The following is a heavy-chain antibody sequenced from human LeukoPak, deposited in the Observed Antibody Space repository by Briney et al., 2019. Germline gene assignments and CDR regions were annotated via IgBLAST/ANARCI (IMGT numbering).Heavy chain of an antibody. Sequence: GGSLRLSCGASGFTFSSYGMHWVRQAPGKGLEWVAVISYDGSNKYYADSVKGRFTISRDNSKNTLYLQMNSLRAEDTAVYYCASSPVRDYYYYMDVWGKGTTVTVSS. CDR2: ISYDGSNK. J-gene: IGHJ6*03. V-gene: IGHV3-30*19. CDR1: GFTFSSYG. CDR3: ASSPVRDYYYYMDV. D-gene: IGHD6-6*01.